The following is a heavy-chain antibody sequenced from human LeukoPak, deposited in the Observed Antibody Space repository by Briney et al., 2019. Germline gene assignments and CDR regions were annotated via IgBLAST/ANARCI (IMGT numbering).Heavy chain of an antibody. D-gene: IGHD6-19*01. CDR3: AKDPGIAVAGYYMDV. CDR1: GGTFSSYA. CDR2: IIPILGIA. J-gene: IGHJ6*03. V-gene: IGHV1-69*04. Sequence: GASVKVSSKASGGTFSSYAISWVRQAPGQGLEWMGRIIPILGIANYAQRFQGRVTITADKSTSTAYMELSSLRSEDTAVYYCAKDPGIAVAGYYMDVWGKGTTVTVSS.